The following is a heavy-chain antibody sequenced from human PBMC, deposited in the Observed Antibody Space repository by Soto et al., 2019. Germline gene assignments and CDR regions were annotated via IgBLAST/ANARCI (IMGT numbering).Heavy chain of an antibody. CDR2: IIPMFGTT. CDR1: GGTFPTYT. D-gene: IGHD3-22*01. V-gene: IGHV1-69*13. J-gene: IGHJ5*02. CDR3: TRDLYYFDSSAYYGHNWFDP. Sequence: GASVKVSCKASGGTFPTYTMSWVRQAPGQGLEWMGGIIPMFGTTTYAENFQGRVTITADESTSTAYMELTSLRSEDTAVYYCTRDLYYFDSSAYYGHNWFDPWGQGTRVTVSS.